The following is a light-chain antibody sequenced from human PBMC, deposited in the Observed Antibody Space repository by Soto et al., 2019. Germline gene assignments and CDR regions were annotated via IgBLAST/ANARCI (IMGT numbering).Light chain of an antibody. CDR3: QQRSNWPPIT. V-gene: IGKV3-11*01. CDR1: QRLSSN. Sequence: LTQSPFTLSLSPGERVTLSCRTSQRLSSNLAWYQKRPGQAPRLRIYGASIRATDIPARFIGSGSGTDFTLTISSLEPEDFAAYYCQQRSNWPPITFGQGTRLEIK. J-gene: IGKJ5*01. CDR2: GAS.